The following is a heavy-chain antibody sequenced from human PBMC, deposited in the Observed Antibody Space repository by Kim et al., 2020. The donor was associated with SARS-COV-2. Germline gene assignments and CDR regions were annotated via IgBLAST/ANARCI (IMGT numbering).Heavy chain of an antibody. CDR1: GFTFSNYE. D-gene: IGHD2-21*02. Sequence: GGSLRLSCAASGFTFSNYEVNWVRQAPGKGLEWISYISSTGRTKNYADSVKGRFSMSTDNAKNSLYLQMNSLRAEDTAVYYCARETVVTPDAFDIWVQGT. CDR2: ISSTGRTK. V-gene: IGHV3-48*03. J-gene: IGHJ3*02. CDR3: ARETVVTPDAFDI.